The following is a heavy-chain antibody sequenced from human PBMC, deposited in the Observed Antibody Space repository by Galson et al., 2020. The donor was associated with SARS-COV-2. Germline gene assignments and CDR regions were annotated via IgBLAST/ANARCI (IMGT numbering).Heavy chain of an antibody. CDR3: ARGLVSSVYYSYYMDV. J-gene: IGHJ6*03. CDR2: VYSSGST. V-gene: IGHV4-59*01. CDR1: GASISSFY. D-gene: IGHD3-16*02. Sequence: SETLSLTCSVSGASISSFYWSWIRQTPGKALEWIGYVYSSGSTSYNPSLKSRVTISVDTSKRQFSLELNSVTAADTAVYYCARGLVSSVYYSYYMDVWGKGTTVTVSS.